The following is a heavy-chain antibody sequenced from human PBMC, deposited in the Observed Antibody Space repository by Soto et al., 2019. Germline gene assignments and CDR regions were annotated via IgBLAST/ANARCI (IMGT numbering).Heavy chain of an antibody. V-gene: IGHV1-3*01. CDR2: INAGNGNT. CDR3: ARVRTGTKRLGSGSYLAFDY. Sequence: GASVKVSCKASGYTFTSYAMHWVRQAPGQRLEWMGWINAGNGNTKYSQKFQGRVTITRDTSASTAYMELSSLRSEDTAVYYCARVRTGTKRLGSGSYLAFDYWGQGTRVTVSS. D-gene: IGHD3-10*01. CDR1: GYTFTSYA. J-gene: IGHJ4*02.